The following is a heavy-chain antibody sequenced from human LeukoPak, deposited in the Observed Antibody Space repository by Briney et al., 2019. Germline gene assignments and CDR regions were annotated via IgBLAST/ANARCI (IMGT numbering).Heavy chain of an antibody. CDR3: TRERSGNYGMDV. Sequence: ASVKVSCKASGYTFTTYDINWVRQVTGQGLEWMGWMDPNSGNTGYAHKFQGRVTMTRNTSINTAYMELSSLRSEDTAVYFCTRERSGNYGMDVWGQGTTVTVSS. V-gene: IGHV1-8*01. D-gene: IGHD2-15*01. CDR2: MDPNSGNT. J-gene: IGHJ6*02. CDR1: GYTFTTYD.